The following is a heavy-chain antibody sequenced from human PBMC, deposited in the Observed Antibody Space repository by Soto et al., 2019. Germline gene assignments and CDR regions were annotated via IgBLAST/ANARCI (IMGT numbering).Heavy chain of an antibody. CDR3: ARSLYVDYVHWYFDL. CDR2: IFSNDAK. CDR1: GFSLRNTRMG. J-gene: IGHJ2*01. Sequence: QVTLKESGPVLVKPTETLTLTCTVSGFSLRNTRMGVSWIRQSPGKALEWLAHIFSNDAKSYRPSLKSRLAISRATSKSQVVLTMTNVAPVDTATYYCARSLYVDYVHWYFDLWGRGTLFTVSS. V-gene: IGHV2-26*01. D-gene: IGHD4-17*01.